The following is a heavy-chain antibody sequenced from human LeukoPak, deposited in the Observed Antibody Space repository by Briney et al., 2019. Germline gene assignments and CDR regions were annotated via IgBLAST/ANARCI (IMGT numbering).Heavy chain of an antibody. CDR3: AKDYDSRGYCDY. Sequence: SETLSLTCAVYGGSFSGYYWSWIRQPPGKGLEWIGEINHSGSTNYNPSLKSRVTISVDTSKNQFSLKLSSVTAADTAVYYCAKDYDSRGYCDYWGQGTLVTVSS. J-gene: IGHJ4*02. CDR2: INHSGST. V-gene: IGHV4-34*01. CDR1: GGSFSGYY. D-gene: IGHD3-22*01.